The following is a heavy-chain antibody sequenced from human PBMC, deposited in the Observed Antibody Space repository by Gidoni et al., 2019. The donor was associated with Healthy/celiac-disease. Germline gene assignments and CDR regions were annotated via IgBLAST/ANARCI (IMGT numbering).Heavy chain of an antibody. CDR1: GFTFSSYD. J-gene: IGHJ3*02. CDR3: ARSSGATGPFDI. CDR2: IGTAGVP. D-gene: IGHD1-26*01. V-gene: IGHV3-13*05. Sequence: EVQLVESGGGLVQPGGDLRLSGEASGFTFSSYDMHWVRQATGKGLEGVSAIGTAGVPYYPGSVKGRFTISREDAKNSLYLQMNSLRAGDTAVYYFARSSGATGPFDIWGQGTMVTVSS.